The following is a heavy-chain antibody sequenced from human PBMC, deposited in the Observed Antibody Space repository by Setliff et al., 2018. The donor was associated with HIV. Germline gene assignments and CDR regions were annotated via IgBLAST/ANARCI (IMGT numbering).Heavy chain of an antibody. J-gene: IGHJ4*02. Sequence: PGGSLRLSCVASGVTFSSAQMNWVRQAPGKGLEWVSYISYGSRAIYYADSVKGRFTVSRDDVKNSVYLHMSSLTAEDTAVYYCARDRPNWAMDYWGQGTLVTVSS. CDR2: ISYGSRAI. D-gene: IGHD7-27*01. CDR1: GVTFSSAQ. CDR3: ARDRPNWAMDY. V-gene: IGHV3-48*01.